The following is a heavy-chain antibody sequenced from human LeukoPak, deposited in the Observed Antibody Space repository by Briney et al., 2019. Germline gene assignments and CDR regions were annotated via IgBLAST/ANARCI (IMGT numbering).Heavy chain of an antibody. V-gene: IGHV4-59*08. CDR3: ARRVDYDILTGYYIEGYFDY. J-gene: IGHJ4*02. D-gene: IGHD3-9*01. Sequence: SETLSLTCTVSGGSISSYYWSWIRQPPGKGLEWIGYIYYSGSTNYNPSLKSRVTISVDTSKNQFSLKLSSVTAADTAVYYCARRVDYDILTGYYIEGYFDYWGQGTLVTVSS. CDR2: IYYSGST. CDR1: GGSISSYY.